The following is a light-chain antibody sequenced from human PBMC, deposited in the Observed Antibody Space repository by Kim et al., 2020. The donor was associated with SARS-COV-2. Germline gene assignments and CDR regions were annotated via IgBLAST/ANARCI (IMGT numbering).Light chain of an antibody. CDR1: GGHTNYI. V-gene: IGLV4-60*03. J-gene: IGLJ3*02. CDR3: ETWGTDIWV. CDR2: VESSGNY. Sequence: QPVLTQSSSSSASLGSSVKITCTLSGGHTNYIIAWHQQQPGKAPRYLMNVESSGNYNTGSGVPDRFAGSTSGADHYLTISNLQSEDEADYYCETWGTDIWVFGGGTQLTVL.